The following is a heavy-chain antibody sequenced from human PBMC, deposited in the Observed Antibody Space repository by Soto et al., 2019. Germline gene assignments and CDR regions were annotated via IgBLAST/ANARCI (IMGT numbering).Heavy chain of an antibody. J-gene: IGHJ4*02. CDR3: AREMAGLGGEYDY. CDR2: ISGSSGNA. V-gene: IGHV1-18*01. D-gene: IGHD3-16*01. Sequence: QVQLVQSGAEVKNPGASVKVSCKTSGYTYTKYGVGWVRQAPGQGLEWMGWISGSSGNANYAEKVQSRITLTTEKSTSTAYIELRCLRSDATAVYYCAREMAGLGGEYDYRGQGTLVIVSS. CDR1: GYTYTKYG.